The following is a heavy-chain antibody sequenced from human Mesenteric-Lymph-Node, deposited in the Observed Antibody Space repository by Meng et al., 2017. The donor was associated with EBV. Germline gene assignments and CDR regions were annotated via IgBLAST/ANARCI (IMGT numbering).Heavy chain of an antibody. Sequence: VHTREWGAGPLKPSGTLSLTCAVYGGSFSGYYWSWIRQPPGKGLEWIGEINHSGSTNYNPSLKSRVTISVDTSKNQFSLKLNSVTAADTAVYYCARHRMPQIIGDPYYFDYWGQGTLVTVSS. D-gene: IGHD3-3*01. V-gene: IGHV4-34*01. CDR3: ARHRMPQIIGDPYYFDY. CDR2: INHSGST. CDR1: GGSFSGYY. J-gene: IGHJ4*02.